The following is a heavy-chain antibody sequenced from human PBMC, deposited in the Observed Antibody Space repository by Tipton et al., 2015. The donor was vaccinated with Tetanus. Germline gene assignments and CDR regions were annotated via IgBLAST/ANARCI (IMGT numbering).Heavy chain of an antibody. D-gene: IGHD2/OR15-2a*01. CDR2: IYYTGNT. CDR1: GGSIRSGGYY. V-gene: IGHV4-31*03. Sequence: TLSLTCNVSGGSIRSGGYYWTWIRQHPERGLEWIGYIYYTGNTYYNPSLKSRVTISVDSSRNQFSLKMTSLTAADTAVYYCARHLYGYWFDPWGQGALVTVSS. J-gene: IGHJ5*02. CDR3: ARHLYGYWFDP.